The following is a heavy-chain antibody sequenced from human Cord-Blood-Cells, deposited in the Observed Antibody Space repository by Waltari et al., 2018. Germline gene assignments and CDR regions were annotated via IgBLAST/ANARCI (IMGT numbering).Heavy chain of an antibody. V-gene: IGHV4-34*01. D-gene: IGHD2-2*01. Sequence: QVQLQQWGAGLLKPSETLSLTCAVYGGSFSGYYWSWIRQPPGKGLEWTGEINHSGSTNYNPSLKSRVTISVDTSKNQFSLKLSSVTAADTAVYYCARAVVVPAAMGGNWFDPWGQGTLVTVSS. CDR3: ARAVVVPAAMGGNWFDP. CDR1: GGSFSGYY. J-gene: IGHJ5*02. CDR2: INHSGST.